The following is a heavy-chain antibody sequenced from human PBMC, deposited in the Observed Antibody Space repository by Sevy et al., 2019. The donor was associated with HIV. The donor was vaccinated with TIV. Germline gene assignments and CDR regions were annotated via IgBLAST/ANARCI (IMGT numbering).Heavy chain of an antibody. J-gene: IGHJ4*02. D-gene: IGHD2-15*01. V-gene: IGHV3-30*01. CDR3: ARLVGYCSGGRCSIIDF. CDR2: ISYDARKN. Sequence: GGSLRLSCAASGFGLSNHSMIWVRQAPGKGLEWVAGISYDARKNYYADSVRGRFTISKDDSKNTMYLQMNSLTIEDTAVYYCARLVGYCSGGRCSIIDFWGQGTLVTVSS. CDR1: GFGLSNHS.